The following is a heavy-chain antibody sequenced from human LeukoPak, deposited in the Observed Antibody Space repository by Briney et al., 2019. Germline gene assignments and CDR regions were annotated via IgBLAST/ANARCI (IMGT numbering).Heavy chain of an antibody. V-gene: IGHV3-48*02. CDR2: ISSSSSTI. Sequence: GGSLRLSCAASGFTFSSYGMHWVRQAPGKGLEWVSYISSSSSTIYYADSVKGRFTISRDNAKNSLYLQMNSLRDEDTAVYYCARGGTFWSGYYTAFDYWGQGTLVTVSS. CDR3: ARGGTFWSGYYTAFDY. D-gene: IGHD3-3*01. J-gene: IGHJ4*02. CDR1: GFTFSSYG.